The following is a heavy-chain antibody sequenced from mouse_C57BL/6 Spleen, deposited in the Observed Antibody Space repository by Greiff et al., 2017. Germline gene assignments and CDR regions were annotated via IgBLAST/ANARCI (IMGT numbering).Heavy chain of an antibody. CDR2: ILSNSGRT. D-gene: IGHD4-1*01. Sequence: VQLQQPGAKLVKPGASVKLSCKASGYTFTSYWMHWVKQRPGQGLAWIGMILSNSGRTNYNEKFKSKATLTVDKSSSTAYMQLSSLTSEDSAVYYCASNPYWYFDVWCTGTTVTGSS. CDR1: GYTFTSYW. J-gene: IGHJ1*03. V-gene: IGHV1-64*01. CDR3: ASNPYWYFDV.